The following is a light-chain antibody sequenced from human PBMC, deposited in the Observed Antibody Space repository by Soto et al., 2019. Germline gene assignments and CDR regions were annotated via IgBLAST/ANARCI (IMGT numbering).Light chain of an antibody. CDR3: QHGSDWPPFT. J-gene: IGKJ5*01. CDR1: QSVNSN. Sequence: EIVLTQSPASLSLSPGERATLSCRASQSVNSNLAWYQHKPGQAPRLLIYDASNRATGIPARFSGSGSGTDFTLTVSGLEPEDFAVYYCQHGSDWPPFTFGQGTRLE. V-gene: IGKV3-11*01. CDR2: DAS.